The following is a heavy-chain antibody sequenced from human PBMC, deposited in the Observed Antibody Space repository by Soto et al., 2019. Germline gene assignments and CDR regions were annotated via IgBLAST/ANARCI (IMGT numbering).Heavy chain of an antibody. D-gene: IGHD3-3*01. CDR1: GFTFTSSA. CDR2: IVVGSGGT. V-gene: IGHV1-58*01. CDR3: ARVVGYNFWSGYHNWFDP. J-gene: IGHJ5*02. Sequence: GASVKFSCKASGFTFTSSAVQWVRQARGQRLEWIGWIVVGSGGTNYAQKFQGRVTMTRDTSTSTAYMELSRLRSDDTAVYYCARVVGYNFWSGYHNWFDPWGHGTLVTVSS.